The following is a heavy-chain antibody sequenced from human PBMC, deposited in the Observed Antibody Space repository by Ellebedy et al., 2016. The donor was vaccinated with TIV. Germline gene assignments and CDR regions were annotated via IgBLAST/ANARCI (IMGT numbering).Heavy chain of an antibody. D-gene: IGHD6-19*01. J-gene: IGHJ5*01. CDR3: ARSYSSAAGWFDS. V-gene: IGHV1-46*01. CDR2: INPSGGST. Sequence: AASVKVSCKASGYTFTSYYMHWVRQAPGQGLEWMGMINPSGGSTSYAQKFQGRVTMIRDTSTSTVYMELSSLRSEDTAVYYCARSYSSAAGWFDSWGQGTLVTVSS. CDR1: GYTFTSYY.